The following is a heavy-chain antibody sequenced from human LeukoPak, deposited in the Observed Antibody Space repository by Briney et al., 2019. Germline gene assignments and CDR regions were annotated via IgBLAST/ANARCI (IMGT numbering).Heavy chain of an antibody. J-gene: IGHJ4*02. CDR2: INPSGGST. CDR3: ARATLSDYYFNY. Sequence: ASVKVSCKASGYTFTSYYMHWVRQAPGQGLEWLGIINPSGGSTSYAQKFQGRLTMTRDTSMSTVYMELNSLRSEDTAVYFCARATLSDYYFNYWGQGTLVTVSS. CDR1: GYTFTSYY. V-gene: IGHV1-46*01.